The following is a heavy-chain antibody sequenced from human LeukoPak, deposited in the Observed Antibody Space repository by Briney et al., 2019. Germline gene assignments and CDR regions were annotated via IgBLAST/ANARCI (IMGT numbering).Heavy chain of an antibody. CDR3: ARDLGSYSSGWYMGFDY. CDR1: GFTFSSYE. D-gene: IGHD6-19*01. CDR2: ISSSGSTI. Sequence: GGSLRLSCAASGFTFSSYEMNWVRQAPGKGLEWVSYISSSGSTIYYADSVKGRFTISRDNAKNSLYLQMNSLRAEDTAIYYCARDLGSYSSGWYMGFDYWGQGTLVTVSS. J-gene: IGHJ4*02. V-gene: IGHV3-48*03.